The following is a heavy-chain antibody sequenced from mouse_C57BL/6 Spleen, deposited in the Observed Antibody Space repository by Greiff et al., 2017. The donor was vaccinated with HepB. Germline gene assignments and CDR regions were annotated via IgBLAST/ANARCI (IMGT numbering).Heavy chain of an antibody. CDR2: INPNYGTT. V-gene: IGHV1-39*01. CDR3: ARRSDYYGSSYSYWYFDV. Sequence: VQLKESGPELVKPGASVKISCKASGYSFTDYNMNWVKQSNGKSLEWIGVINPNYGTTSYNQKFKGKATLTVDQSSSTAYMQLNSLTSEDSAVYYCARRSDYYGSSYSYWYFDVWGTGTTVTVSS. CDR1: GYSFTDYN. J-gene: IGHJ1*03. D-gene: IGHD1-1*01.